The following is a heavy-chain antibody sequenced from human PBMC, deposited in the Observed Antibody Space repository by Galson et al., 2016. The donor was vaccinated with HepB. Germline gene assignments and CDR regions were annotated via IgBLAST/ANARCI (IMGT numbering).Heavy chain of an antibody. V-gene: IGHV4-59*01. Sequence: ETLSLTCTVSGGSISSYYWSWIRQPPGKGLEWIGYMYYSGSTNCNPSLKSRVTIPVDTSTNQFSLKLSPVTAADTAVYYCARDGIRGANEQGYYYYYGMDVWGQGTTVTVSS. CDR1: GGSISSYY. CDR3: ARDGIRGANEQGYYYYYGMDV. CDR2: MYYSGST. D-gene: IGHD3-10*01. J-gene: IGHJ6*02.